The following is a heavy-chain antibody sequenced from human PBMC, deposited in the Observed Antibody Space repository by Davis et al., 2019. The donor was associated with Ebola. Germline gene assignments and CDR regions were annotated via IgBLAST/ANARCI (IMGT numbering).Heavy chain of an antibody. CDR1: GYTFTGYY. Sequence: ASVKVSCKASGYTFTGYYMHWVRQAPGQGLEWMGWINPNSGGTNYAQKFQGWVTMTRDTSISTAYMELSRLRSDDTAVYYCAREGCSSTSCGDYYYDMDVWGQGTTVTVSS. J-gene: IGHJ6*02. CDR3: AREGCSSTSCGDYYYDMDV. CDR2: INPNSGGT. D-gene: IGHD2-2*01. V-gene: IGHV1-2*04.